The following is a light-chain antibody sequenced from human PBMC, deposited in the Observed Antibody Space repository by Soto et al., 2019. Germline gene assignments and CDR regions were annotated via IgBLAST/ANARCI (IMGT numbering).Light chain of an antibody. CDR1: QSVNSNS. Sequence: VLTQSPCTLSLSPGERATLSCRASQSVNSNSLAWYQQKPGQAPRVFIYGASTRATGIPDRFSGSGSETDFTLTISRLEPEDFAVYYCQQYGSSWTFGQGTKVDIK. J-gene: IGKJ1*01. CDR3: QQYGSSWT. V-gene: IGKV3-20*01. CDR2: GAS.